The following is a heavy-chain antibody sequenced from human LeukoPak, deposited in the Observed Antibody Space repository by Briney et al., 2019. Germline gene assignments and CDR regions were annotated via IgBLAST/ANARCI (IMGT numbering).Heavy chain of an antibody. Sequence: ASVKVSCKASGYTFTGYYMHWVRQAPGQGLEWMGWINPNSGGTNYAQKFQGRVTMTRDTSISTAYMELSRLRSDDTAVYYCARAWIVVVPAAASPLGYWGQGTQVTVSS. CDR3: ARAWIVVVPAAASPLGY. CDR1: GYTFTGYY. CDR2: INPNSGGT. D-gene: IGHD2-2*01. V-gene: IGHV1-2*02. J-gene: IGHJ4*02.